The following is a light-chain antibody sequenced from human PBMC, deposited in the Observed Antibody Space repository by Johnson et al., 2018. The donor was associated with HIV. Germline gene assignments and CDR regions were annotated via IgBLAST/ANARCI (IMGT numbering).Light chain of an antibody. CDR3: GTWEGSLSAGV. CDR1: SSNIGNNY. V-gene: IGLV1-51*02. J-gene: IGLJ1*01. Sequence: QSALTQPPSVSAAPGQKVTISCSGSSSNIGNNYVSWYQQLPGTAPKLLIYENNKRPSGIPDRFSGSKSATSATLGITGLPTVDQADYYCGTWEGSLSAGVFGTGTKVTVL. CDR2: ENN.